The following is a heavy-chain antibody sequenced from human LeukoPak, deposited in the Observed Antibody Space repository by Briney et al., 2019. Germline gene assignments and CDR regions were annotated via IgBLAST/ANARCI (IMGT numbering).Heavy chain of an antibody. CDR2: ITGYTGNT. CDR1: GYTFTSYG. D-gene: IGHD6-19*01. J-gene: IGHJ4*02. Sequence: ASVTVSCKASGYTFTSYGISWVRQAPGQGLEWMGWITGYTGNTNYAQKMQGRVTMTTDTSTSTAYMELRSLRSDDTAVYYCARWVGSGWYGDYWGQGTLVTVSS. CDR3: ARWVGSGWYGDY. V-gene: IGHV1-18*01.